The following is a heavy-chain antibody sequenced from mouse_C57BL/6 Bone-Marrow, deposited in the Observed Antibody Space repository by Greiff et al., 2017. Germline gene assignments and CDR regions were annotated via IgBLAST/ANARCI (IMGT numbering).Heavy chain of an antibody. CDR1: GFTFSDYY. Sequence: EVKLVESGGGLVQPGGSLKLSCAASGFTFSDYYMYWVRQTPEKRLEWVAYISNGGGSTYYPDTVKGRFTISRDNAKNTLYLQMSRLKSEDTAMYYCARRPTYYGSSYYSYWGQGTLVTVSA. D-gene: IGHD1-1*01. V-gene: IGHV5-12*01. J-gene: IGHJ3*01. CDR2: ISNGGGST. CDR3: ARRPTYYGSSYYSY.